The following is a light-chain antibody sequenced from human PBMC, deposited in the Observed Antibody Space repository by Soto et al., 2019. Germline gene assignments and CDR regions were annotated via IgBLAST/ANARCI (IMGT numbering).Light chain of an antibody. Sequence: DIHMTQSPSSLSASVGDRVTITCRAIQNIKKFLNWYQQRPGKAPSALIHATSTLQNGVSSRFSDSGSDTDFTLTIISLHTEDFATYLCKQSYSSPLTIGGGTKVEL. V-gene: IGKV1-39*01. J-gene: IGKJ4*01. CDR2: ATS. CDR3: KQSYSSPLT. CDR1: QNIKKF.